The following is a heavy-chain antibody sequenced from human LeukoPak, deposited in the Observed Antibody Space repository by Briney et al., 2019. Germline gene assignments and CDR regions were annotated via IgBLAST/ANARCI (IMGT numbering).Heavy chain of an antibody. CDR1: GGSISSGDYY. CDR3: ARGPDSSGYYYFDY. D-gene: IGHD3-22*01. Sequence: PSETLSLTCTVSGGSISSGDYYWSWIRQPPGKGLEWIGYIYQSGSTHFNPSLKSRVTISVDTSKNQFSLKLSSVTAADTAVYFCARGPDSSGYYYFDYWGQGTLVTVSS. J-gene: IGHJ4*02. V-gene: IGHV4-30-4*01. CDR2: IYQSGST.